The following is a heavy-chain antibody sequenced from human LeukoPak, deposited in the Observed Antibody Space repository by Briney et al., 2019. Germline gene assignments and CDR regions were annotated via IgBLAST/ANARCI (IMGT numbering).Heavy chain of an antibody. J-gene: IGHJ4*02. V-gene: IGHV1-2*02. CDR1: GYTFTGYY. CDR3: ARVGGSYYQPFDY. CDR2: INPNSGGT. Sequence: ASVKVSCKASGYTFTGYYMHWVRQAPGQGLEWMGWINPNSGGTNYAQKFQGRVTMTRDTSISTAYMELSRLRSDDTAVYYCARVGGSYYQPFDYWGRGTLVTVSS. D-gene: IGHD1-26*01.